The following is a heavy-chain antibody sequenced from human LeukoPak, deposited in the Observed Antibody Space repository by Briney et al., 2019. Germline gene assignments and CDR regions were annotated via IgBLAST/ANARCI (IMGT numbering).Heavy chain of an antibody. V-gene: IGHV3-30*02. J-gene: IGHJ4*02. CDR3: AKDKGNYCFDY. Sequence: GGSLRLSCAVSGVTFTKSGMHWVRRAPGKGLEWVAFMSHDGSKEYYVDSVKGRFTISRDNYENKVFLRMNSLRAEDTAVYYCAKDKGNYCFDYWGQGMLVTVSS. D-gene: IGHD3-10*01. CDR2: MSHDGSKE. CDR1: GVTFTKSG.